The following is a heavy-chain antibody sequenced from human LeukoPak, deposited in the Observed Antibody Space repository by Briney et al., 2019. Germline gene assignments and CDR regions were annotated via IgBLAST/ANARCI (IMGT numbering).Heavy chain of an antibody. CDR2: ISYDGSNK. CDR1: GFTFSSYA. V-gene: IGHV3-30-3*01. CDR3: AKEEFECGGDYRYGMDV. D-gene: IGHD2-21*02. Sequence: GRSLRLSCAASGFTFSSYAMHWVRQAPGKGLEWVAVISYDGSNKYYADSVKGRFTISRDNSKNTLYLQMNSLRAEDTAVYYCAKEEFECGGDYRYGMDVWGQGTTVTVSS. J-gene: IGHJ6*02.